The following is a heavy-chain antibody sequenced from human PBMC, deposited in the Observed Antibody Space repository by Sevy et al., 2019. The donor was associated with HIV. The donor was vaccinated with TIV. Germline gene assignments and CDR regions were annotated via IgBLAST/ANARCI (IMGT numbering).Heavy chain of an antibody. CDR3: AKTFAIFGVLMSPDFDP. J-gene: IGHJ5*02. V-gene: IGHV3-33*06. CDR1: GFTFSNYG. CDR2: TWYDGSYK. Sequence: GGSLRLSCAASGFTFSNYGMHWVRQAPGKGLEWVADTWYDGSYKYYADSVKGRFTISRDNTKSTLYLQMNSLRAEDTAVYYCAKTFAIFGVLMSPDFDPWGQGTLVTVSS. D-gene: IGHD3-3*01.